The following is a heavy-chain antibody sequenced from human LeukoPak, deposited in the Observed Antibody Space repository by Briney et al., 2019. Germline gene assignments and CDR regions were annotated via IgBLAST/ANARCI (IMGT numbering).Heavy chain of an antibody. V-gene: IGHV4-39*01. J-gene: IGHJ3*02. D-gene: IGHD1-26*01. CDR2: IYYCGRP. CDR1: GGSNSSSSYY. Sequence: KPSETQSLTCTVSGGSNSSSSYYWGWIRQPPGKGLEWIGCIYYCGRPYYNPSLKSRVTISVDTSKNQFSLKLSSVTAADTAVYYCARHYAVVGASVAFDIWGQGTMVTVSS. CDR3: ARHYAVVGASVAFDI.